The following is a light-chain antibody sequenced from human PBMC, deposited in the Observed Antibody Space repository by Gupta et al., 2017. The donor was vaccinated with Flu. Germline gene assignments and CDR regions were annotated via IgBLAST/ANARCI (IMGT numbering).Light chain of an antibody. CDR1: QGINNW. J-gene: IGKJ5*01. V-gene: IGKV1-27*01. Sequence: DIQMTQSPSSLSASVGDRVTITCRASQGINNWLAWYQQKPGKDPKLLIDAASTLKTGVPSRFSGSSSGTDFTLAIISLQPEDFATYYCHKQDRSPLTFGRGTRVEI. CDR3: HKQDRSPLT. CDR2: AAS.